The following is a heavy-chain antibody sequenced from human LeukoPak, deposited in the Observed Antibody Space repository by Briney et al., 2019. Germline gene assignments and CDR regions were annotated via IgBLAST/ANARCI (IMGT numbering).Heavy chain of an antibody. Sequence: SETLSLTCTVSGGSISSYYWSWIRQPPGKGLEWIGYIYYSGSTNYNPSLKSRVTISVDTSKNQFSLKLSSVTAADTAVYYCARHLRNYDILTAYIPHLGFDPWGQGTLVTVSS. J-gene: IGHJ5*02. CDR1: GGSISSYY. CDR3: ARHLRNYDILTAYIPHLGFDP. V-gene: IGHV4-59*08. D-gene: IGHD3-9*01. CDR2: IYYSGST.